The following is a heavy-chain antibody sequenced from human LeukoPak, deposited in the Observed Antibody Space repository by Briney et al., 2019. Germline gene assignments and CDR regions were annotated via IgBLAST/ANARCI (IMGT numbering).Heavy chain of an antibody. CDR2: MNPNSGNT. CDR3: ARGSPYGAGLGWYFDL. CDR1: GYTFTSYD. D-gene: IGHD3-10*01. J-gene: IGHJ2*01. Sequence: ASVEVSCKASGYTFTSYDINWVRQATGQGLEWMRWMNPNSGNTGYAQKFQGRVTMTRNTSISTAYMELSSLRSEDTAVYYCARGSPYGAGLGWYFDLWGRGTLVTVSS. V-gene: IGHV1-8*01.